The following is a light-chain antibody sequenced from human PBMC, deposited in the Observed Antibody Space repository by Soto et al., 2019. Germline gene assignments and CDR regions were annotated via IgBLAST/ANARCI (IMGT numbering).Light chain of an antibody. CDR2: DAS. CDR1: QSVGSF. J-gene: IGKJ3*01. V-gene: IGKV3-11*01. Sequence: EIVLTQSPATLSLSPGERATLSCRASQSVGSFLAWYQQKSGQAPRLLIYDASNRAPGIPARFSGSGSGTDFTLTISSLEPEDFAFYYCQHRSNWLGTFGPGTKVDIK. CDR3: QHRSNWLGT.